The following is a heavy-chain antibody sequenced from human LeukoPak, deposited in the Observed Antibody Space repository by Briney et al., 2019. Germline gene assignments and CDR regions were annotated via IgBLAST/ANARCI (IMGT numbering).Heavy chain of an antibody. V-gene: IGHV5-51*01. CDR1: GSRFTSYW. J-gene: IGHJ4*02. Sequence: PGAPLKISCKGSGSRFTSYWIGWVRQMPGKGLEWRGIIYPGDSHTRYSPSFQGQVTISADKSISTAYLQWSSLKASDTAMYYCARGTYDILTGYTLGDYWGQGTLVTVSS. D-gene: IGHD3-9*01. CDR3: ARGTYDILTGYTLGDY. CDR2: IYPGDSHT.